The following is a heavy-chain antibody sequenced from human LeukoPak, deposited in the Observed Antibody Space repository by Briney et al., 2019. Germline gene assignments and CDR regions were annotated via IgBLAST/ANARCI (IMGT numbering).Heavy chain of an antibody. D-gene: IGHD3-16*01. J-gene: IGHJ4*02. CDR2: IKSKTDGGTT. V-gene: IGHV3-15*01. CDR3: TTDLFYGGRKGCFDY. CDR1: GFTFSNAW. Sequence: GGSLRLSCAASGFTFSNAWMSWVRQAPGKGLEWVGRIKSKTDGGTTDYAAPVKGRFTISRDDSKNTLYLQMNSLKTEDTAVYYCTTDLFYGGRKGCFDYWGQGTLVTVSS.